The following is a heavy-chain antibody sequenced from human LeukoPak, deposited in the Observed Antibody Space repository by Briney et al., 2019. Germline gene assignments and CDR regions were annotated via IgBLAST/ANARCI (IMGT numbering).Heavy chain of an antibody. J-gene: IGHJ6*02. V-gene: IGHV3-23*01. CDR2: ISGSGGST. CDR1: GFTFSSYA. CDR3: AADKYYYYYGMDV. Sequence: GGSLRLSCAASGFTFSSYAMSWVRQAPGKGLEWVSAISGSGGSTYYADSVKGRFTISRDNSKNTLYLQMNSLRAEDTAVYYCAADKYYYYYGMDVWGQGTTATVSS.